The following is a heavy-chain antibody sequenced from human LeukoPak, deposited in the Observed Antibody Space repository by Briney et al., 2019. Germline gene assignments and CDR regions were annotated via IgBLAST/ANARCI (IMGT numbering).Heavy chain of an antibody. V-gene: IGHV4-34*01. CDR3: ARRSRLHLGELSL. Sequence: SETLSLTCAVYGGSFSGFYWNWIRQPPGKGLEWIGEINHSGSTNYNPSLKSRVTISVDTSKNQFSLKLSSVTAADTAVYYFARRSRLHLGELSLWGQGTLVTVSS. CDR2: INHSGST. J-gene: IGHJ4*02. CDR1: GGSFSGFY. D-gene: IGHD3-16*02.